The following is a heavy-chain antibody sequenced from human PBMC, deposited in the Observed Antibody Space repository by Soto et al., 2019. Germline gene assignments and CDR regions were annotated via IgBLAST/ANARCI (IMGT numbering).Heavy chain of an antibody. CDR2: ISPKSGGT. J-gene: IGHJ4*02. CDR1: GGTFSSYA. Sequence: ASVKVSCKASGGTFSSYAISWVRQAPGQGFEWMGRISPKSGGTNYAQKFQGRVTMTWDTSLNTAYMELSSLMFEDTAVYYCARPPGYVSDWYYFDLWGQGTLVTVSS. V-gene: IGHV1-2*02. D-gene: IGHD3-9*01. CDR3: ARPPGYVSDWYYFDL.